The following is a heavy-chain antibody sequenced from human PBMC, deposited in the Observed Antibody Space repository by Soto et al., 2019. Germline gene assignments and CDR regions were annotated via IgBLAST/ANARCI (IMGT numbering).Heavy chain of an antibody. J-gene: IGHJ4*02. Sequence: SETLSLTCAVSGGSISSSNWWSWVRQPPGKGLEWIGEIYHSGSTNYNPSLKSRVTISVDKSKNQFSLKLSSVTAADTAVYYCARVEDYSNTYHFDYWGQGTXVTVSS. D-gene: IGHD4-4*01. CDR2: IYHSGST. V-gene: IGHV4-4*02. CDR1: GGSISSSNW. CDR3: ARVEDYSNTYHFDY.